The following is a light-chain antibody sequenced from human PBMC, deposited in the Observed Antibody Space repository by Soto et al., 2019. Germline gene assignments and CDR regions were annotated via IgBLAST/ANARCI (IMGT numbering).Light chain of an antibody. CDR1: QTVNAW. CDR3: QQYNTPPGT. J-gene: IGKJ1*01. V-gene: IGKV1-5*01. Sequence: DIQMTQSPSTLSASLGDRVTITCRASQTVNAWLAWYQHKPGKAPKPLIYDASILESGVPARFSGSGSGTEFILTISSLQPDDVGTYYCQQYNTPPGTFGQGTKVE. CDR2: DAS.